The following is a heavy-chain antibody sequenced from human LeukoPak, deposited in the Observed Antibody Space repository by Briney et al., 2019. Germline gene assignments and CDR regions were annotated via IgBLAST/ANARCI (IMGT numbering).Heavy chain of an antibody. CDR1: GGSISSYY. D-gene: IGHD3-22*01. V-gene: IGHV4-59*01. Sequence: PSETLSLTCTVSGGSISSYYWSWIRQPPRKGLEWIGYIYYSGSTNYNPSLKSRVTISVDTSKNQFSLKLSSVTAADTAVYYCARWYYDSSGFGYYFDYWGQGTLVTVSS. CDR3: ARWYYDSSGFGYYFDY. CDR2: IYYSGST. J-gene: IGHJ4*02.